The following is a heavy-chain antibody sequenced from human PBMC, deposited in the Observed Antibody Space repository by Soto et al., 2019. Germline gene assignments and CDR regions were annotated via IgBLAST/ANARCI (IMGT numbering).Heavy chain of an antibody. J-gene: IGHJ4*02. CDR2: IYYSGST. CDR1: GGSISSYY. V-gene: IGHV4-59*01. D-gene: IGHD1-1*01. CDR3: ARWWWNDGDYFDY. Sequence: ASETLSLTCTVSGGSISSYYWSWIRQPPGKGLEWIGYIYYSGSTNYNPSLKSRVTISVDTSKNQFSLKLSSVTAADTAVYYCARWWWNDGDYFDYWGQGTLVTVSS.